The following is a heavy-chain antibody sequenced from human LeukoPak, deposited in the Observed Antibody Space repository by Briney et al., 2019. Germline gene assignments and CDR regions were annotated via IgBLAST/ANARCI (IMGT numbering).Heavy chain of an antibody. CDR1: GSTLGSYA. CDR3: ARDVAVRWLVTAGFDY. Sequence: GGSLRLSCAVAGSTLGSYAMDWVRQAPGKGLEWVAVISYAGSNKYYADSVKGRFTISRDNSKNTLYLQMNGLRAEDTAVYYCARDVAVRWLVTAGFDYWGQGTLVSVSS. CDR2: ISYAGSNK. J-gene: IGHJ4*02. D-gene: IGHD6-19*01. V-gene: IGHV3-30-3*01.